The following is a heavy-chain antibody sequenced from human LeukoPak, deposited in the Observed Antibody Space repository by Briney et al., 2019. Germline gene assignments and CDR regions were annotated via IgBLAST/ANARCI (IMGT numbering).Heavy chain of an antibody. CDR3: AGLGKSGMTTVTTRAFDI. Sequence: PSETLSLTCTVSGGSISSSDYYWGRIRQPPGKGLEWIGNVYYSGSSSDNPSLRGRLTISADTYKNQFYLKMYYVTAADTAVYYCAGLGKSGMTTVTTRAFDIWGQGTMVTVSS. J-gene: IGHJ3*02. D-gene: IGHD4-17*01. CDR1: GGSISSSDYY. V-gene: IGHV4-39*01. CDR2: VYYSGSS.